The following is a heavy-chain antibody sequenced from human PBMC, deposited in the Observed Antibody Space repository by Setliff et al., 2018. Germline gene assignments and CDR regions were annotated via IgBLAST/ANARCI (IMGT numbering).Heavy chain of an antibody. CDR1: GYTFTSHY. CDR3: ARDRAIVVVTATGTLNY. V-gene: IGHV1-46*01. J-gene: IGHJ4*02. Sequence: ASVKVSCKASGYTFTSHYMHWVRQAPGQGLEWMGIINPSGCSTSYAQKFQGRVTMTRDTSTSTVYMELSSLRSEDTAVYYCARDRAIVVVTATGTLNYWGQGTLVTVSS. CDR2: INPSGCST. D-gene: IGHD2-21*02.